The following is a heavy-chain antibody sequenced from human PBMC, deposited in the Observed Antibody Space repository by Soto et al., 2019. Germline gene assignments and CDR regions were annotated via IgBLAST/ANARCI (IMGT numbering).Heavy chain of an antibody. CDR2: VHHSGDT. D-gene: IGHD2-8*01. J-gene: IGHJ5*02. Sequence: PSETLSLTCTVSGASISNTEWWHWARQPPGKGLEWIGEVHHSGDTNYNPSLKSRVTMSVDKSKNQFSLMLTSVTAADTAVYYCAKWHPLNPWGQGTLVTVSS. V-gene: IGHV4-4*02. CDR1: GASISNTEW. CDR3: AKWHPLNP.